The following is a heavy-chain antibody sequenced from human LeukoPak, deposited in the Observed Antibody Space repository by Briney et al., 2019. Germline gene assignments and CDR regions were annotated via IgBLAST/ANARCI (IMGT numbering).Heavy chain of an antibody. Sequence: ASVKVSCQASGGTFSSYAISWVRQAPGQGLEWMGGIIPIFGTANYAQKFQGRVTITTDESTSTAYMELSSLRSEDTAVYYCAREDPNFDAFDIWGQGTMVTVSS. CDR3: AREDPNFDAFDI. CDR2: IIPIFGTA. J-gene: IGHJ3*02. V-gene: IGHV1-69*05. CDR1: GGTFSSYA.